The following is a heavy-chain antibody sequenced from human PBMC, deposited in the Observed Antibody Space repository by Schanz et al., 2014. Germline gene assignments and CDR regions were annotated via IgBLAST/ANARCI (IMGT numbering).Heavy chain of an antibody. Sequence: QVHLVQSGAEVKKPGSSVKVSCKASGGTFSSDTFSWVRQAPGQGLEWMGRIIPSLGLAKYEQKFQDKVTITADTSTTTAYMELSGLRSDDTAVYYCARDQSPYTNSSDVKYFDYWGQGSLVTVSS. V-gene: IGHV1-69*08. J-gene: IGHJ4*02. CDR1: GGTFSSDT. CDR2: IIPSLGLA. D-gene: IGHD6-6*01. CDR3: ARDQSPYTNSSDVKYFDY.